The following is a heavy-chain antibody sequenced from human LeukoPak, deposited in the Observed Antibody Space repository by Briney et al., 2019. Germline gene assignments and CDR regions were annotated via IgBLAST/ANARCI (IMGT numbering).Heavy chain of an antibody. J-gene: IGHJ4*02. V-gene: IGHV4-31*03. CDR2: TYYTVGS. CDR1: GGSLTTDDYY. Sequence: SQTLSLTCTVSGGSLTTDDYYWGWIRQHPGKGLEFIGYTYYTVGSYYNPSLASRVIVSLDPAKSQFSLKLTSVTAADTAVYYCARGHRGGGQDFDYCGQGTLVTVSS. D-gene: IGHD3-16*01. CDR3: ARGHRGGGQDFDY.